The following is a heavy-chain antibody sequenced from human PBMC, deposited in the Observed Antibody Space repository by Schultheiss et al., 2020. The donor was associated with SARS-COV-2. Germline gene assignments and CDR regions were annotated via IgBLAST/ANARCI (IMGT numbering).Heavy chain of an antibody. CDR3: ARGIVVPAAQIDY. CDR1: GGSLSSYY. D-gene: IGHD2-2*01. V-gene: IGHV4-59*01. Sequence: SETLSLICTVSGGSLSSYYWSWIRQPPGKGLEWIGYIYYSGSTNYNPSLKSRVTISVDTSKNQFSLKLSSVTAADTAVYYCARGIVVPAAQIDYWGQGTLVTVSS. J-gene: IGHJ4*02. CDR2: IYYSGST.